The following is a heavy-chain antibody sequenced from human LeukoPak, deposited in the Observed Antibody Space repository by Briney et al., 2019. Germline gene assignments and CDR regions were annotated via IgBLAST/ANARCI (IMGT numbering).Heavy chain of an antibody. CDR2: IRYDGSNK. Sequence: GGSLRLSCAASGFTFSSYGMHWVRQAPGKGLEWVAFIRYDGSNKYYTDSVKGRFTISRDNSKNTLYLQMNSLRPEDTAVYYCAKGFHTSSWYGEGFAYWGQGTLVTVSS. V-gene: IGHV3-30*02. CDR1: GFTFSSYG. CDR3: AKGFHTSSWYGEGFAY. J-gene: IGHJ4*02. D-gene: IGHD6-13*01.